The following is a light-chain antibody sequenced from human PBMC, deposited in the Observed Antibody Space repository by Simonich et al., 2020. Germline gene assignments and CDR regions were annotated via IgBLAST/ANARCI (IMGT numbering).Light chain of an antibody. CDR2: WAS. V-gene: IGKV4-1*01. CDR3: QQYYSTPRT. J-gene: IGKJ1*01. CDR1: QSVLYSSNNNNY. Sequence: DIVMTQSPDSLAVSLGERATINCKSSQSVLYSSNNNNYLSWYQQKPGQPPKLLIYWASTRESGVRDRFSGSGSGTDFTLTISSLQAEDVAVYYCQQYYSTPRTFGQGTKVEIK.